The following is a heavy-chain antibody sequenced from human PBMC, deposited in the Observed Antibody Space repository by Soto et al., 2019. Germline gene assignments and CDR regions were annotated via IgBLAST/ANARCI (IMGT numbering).Heavy chain of an antibody. CDR2: IKSKGGGETT. CDR3: AKGIAAAGAEYFQH. D-gene: IGHD6-13*01. Sequence: PGGSLRLSCAASGFNFNIAWMNWVRQAPGKGLEWLGRIKSKGGGETTDYAAFVKGRFTISRDNSKNTLYLQMNSLRAEDTAVYYCAKGIAAAGAEYFQHWGQGTLVTVSS. V-gene: IGHV3-15*01. CDR1: GFNFNIAW. J-gene: IGHJ1*01.